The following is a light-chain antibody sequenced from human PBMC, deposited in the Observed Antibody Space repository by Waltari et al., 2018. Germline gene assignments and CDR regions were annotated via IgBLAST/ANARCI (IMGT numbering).Light chain of an antibody. CDR1: STNIGNNY. CDR2: ENN. V-gene: IGLV1-51*02. J-gene: IGLJ2*01. CDR3: GTWDTTLRGVV. Sequence: QSVLTQPPSVSAAPGQKVTISCSGSSTNIGNNYISWYQHPPGAAPKLLISENNKRHSGIPDRFSGSKSGTSGTLDIIGLQIGDEADYYCGTWDTTLRGVVFGGGTRLTVL.